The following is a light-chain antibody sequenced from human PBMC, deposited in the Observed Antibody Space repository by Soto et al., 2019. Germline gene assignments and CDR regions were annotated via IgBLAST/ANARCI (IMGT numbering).Light chain of an antibody. Sequence: IQRTQSPSSLSASLGDRLTIAGGASQSITIYLNWYQQKPGEAPNLLIFGASTLQGGVPSRFSGSGSGTDFTLTISSLQPEDFATYYCQQSYSTRWTFGQGTKVDIK. V-gene: IGKV1-39*01. CDR2: GAS. CDR3: QQSYSTRWT. J-gene: IGKJ1*01. CDR1: QSITIY.